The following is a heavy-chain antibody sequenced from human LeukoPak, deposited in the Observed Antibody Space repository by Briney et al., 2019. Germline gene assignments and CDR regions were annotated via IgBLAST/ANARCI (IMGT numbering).Heavy chain of an antibody. D-gene: IGHD6-13*01. CDR3: AKGSLIAASGTLFDF. V-gene: IGHV3-9*01. CDR2: LGWNGDII. CDR1: GFTFDDYS. Sequence: GGSLRLSCAASGFTFDDYSMHWVRHSPGKGLEWLSGLGWNGDIIDCADFVKGRFTISRDNAKNSLYLQMDSLKTEDTALYYCAKGSLIAASGTLFDFWGQGTRVTVSS. J-gene: IGHJ4*02.